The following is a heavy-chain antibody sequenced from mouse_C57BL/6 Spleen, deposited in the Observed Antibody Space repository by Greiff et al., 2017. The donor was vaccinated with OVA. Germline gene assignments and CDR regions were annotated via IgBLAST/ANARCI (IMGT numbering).Heavy chain of an antibody. V-gene: IGHV1-52*01. CDR1: GYTFTSYW. CDR2: IDPSDSET. J-gene: IGHJ4*01. D-gene: IGHD4-1*01. CDR3: ERETGTRAMDY. Sequence: QVQLQQPGAELVRPGSSVKLSCKASGYTFTSYWMHWVKQRPIQGLEWIGNIDPSDSETHYNQKFKDKATLTVDKSSSTAYMQLSSLTSEDAAVYDCERETGTRAMDYWGQGTSVTVSS.